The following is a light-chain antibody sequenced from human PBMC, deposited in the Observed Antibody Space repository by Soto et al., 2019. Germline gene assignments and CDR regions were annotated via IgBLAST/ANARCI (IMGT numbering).Light chain of an antibody. CDR2: DAS. CDR3: QQYNNWPPFT. J-gene: IGKJ3*01. CDR1: QSVGSK. V-gene: IGKV3-15*01. Sequence: EIVMTQSPATPSVSPGERASLSCRASQSVGSKLAWYQHKPGQAPRLLIYDASTRATGFPARFSGSGSGTEFTLTISSLQPEDFAVYYCQQYNNWPPFTFGPGTKVDIK.